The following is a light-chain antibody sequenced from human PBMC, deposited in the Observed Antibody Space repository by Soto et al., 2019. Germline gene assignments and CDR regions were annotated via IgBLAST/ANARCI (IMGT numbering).Light chain of an antibody. Sequence: QSVLTQPPSVSGTPGQRVSISCSGSRSNIGINAVDWYHQLPGTAPKVLIYANNQRPSGVPDRFSGSKSGTSASLAINGLHSDDEAHYYCAAWDDSLNGLVFGGGTKLTVL. CDR3: AAWDDSLNGLV. CDR2: ANN. CDR1: RSNIGINA. V-gene: IGLV1-44*01. J-gene: IGLJ2*01.